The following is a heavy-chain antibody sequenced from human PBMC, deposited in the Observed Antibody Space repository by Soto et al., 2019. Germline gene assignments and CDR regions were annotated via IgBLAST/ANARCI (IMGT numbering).Heavy chain of an antibody. J-gene: IGHJ4*02. D-gene: IGHD4-17*01. CDR2: ISWTSDSR. CDR1: GFTFDDYA. V-gene: IGHV3-9*01. CDR3: AKSVGATVNYYFDY. Sequence: GGSLRLSCAASGFTFDDYAMHWVRHTPGKGLEWVSDISWTSDSRGYADSVKGRFTISRDNARNSLYLQMNSLRTEDTALYYCAKSVGATVNYYFDYWGQGTLVTVSS.